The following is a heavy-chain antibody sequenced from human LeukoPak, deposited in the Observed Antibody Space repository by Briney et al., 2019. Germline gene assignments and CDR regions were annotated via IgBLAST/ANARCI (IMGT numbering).Heavy chain of an antibody. V-gene: IGHV4-39*01. CDR2: IYYSGST. D-gene: IGHD6-19*01. Sequence: SETLSLTCTVSGGSISSSSYYWGWIRQPPGKGLEWIGSIYYSGSTYYNPSLKSRVTISVDTSKNQFSLKLSSVTAAVTAVYYCARQAEGAYSSGWGTYYFDYWGQGTLVTVSS. CDR1: GGSISSSSYY. J-gene: IGHJ4*02. CDR3: ARQAEGAYSSGWGTYYFDY.